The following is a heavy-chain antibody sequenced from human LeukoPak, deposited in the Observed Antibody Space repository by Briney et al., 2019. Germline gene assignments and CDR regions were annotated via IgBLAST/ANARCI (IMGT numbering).Heavy chain of an antibody. CDR3: VKGAEGTSV. CDR2: ISSNGGST. Sequence: GGSLRLSCSASSLTFSSYAMHWGRQAPGKGLEYVSAISSNGGSTYYADSVKGRFTISRDNSKNTLYLQMSSLRAEDTAVYYCVKGAEGTSVWGQGTTVTVSS. CDR1: SLTFSSYA. D-gene: IGHD1-14*01. V-gene: IGHV3-64D*09. J-gene: IGHJ6*02.